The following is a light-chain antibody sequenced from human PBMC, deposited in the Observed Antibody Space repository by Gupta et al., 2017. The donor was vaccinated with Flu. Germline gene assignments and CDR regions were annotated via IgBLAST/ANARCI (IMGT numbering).Light chain of an antibody. Sequence: GDRGTITCRASQNINTWLAWYQQKLGKAPRLLIYKASSLGSGVPSRFSGSGSGTEFTLTINNLQPDDFATFYCQQYKSYPYTFGQGTKLEI. CDR2: KAS. CDR3: QQYKSYPYT. V-gene: IGKV1-5*03. J-gene: IGKJ2*01. CDR1: QNINTW.